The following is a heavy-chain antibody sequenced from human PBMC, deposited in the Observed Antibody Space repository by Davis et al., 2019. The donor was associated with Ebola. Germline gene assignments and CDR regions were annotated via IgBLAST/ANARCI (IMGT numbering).Heavy chain of an antibody. J-gene: IGHJ6*02. CDR3: ARHLWFGEHKYGMDV. CDR2: IFYSGNT. Sequence: MPGGSLRLSCTVSGGSISSSSYYWGWIRQPPGKGLEWIGSIFYSGNTYYNPSLKSRVTMSVDTPKNQFSLRLSSVTAADTAVYYCARHLWFGEHKYGMDVWGQGTTVTVSS. CDR1: GGSISSSSYY. D-gene: IGHD3-10*01. V-gene: IGHV4-39*01.